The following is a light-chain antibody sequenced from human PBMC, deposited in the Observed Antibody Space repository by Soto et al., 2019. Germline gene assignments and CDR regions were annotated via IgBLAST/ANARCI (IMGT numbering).Light chain of an antibody. Sequence: ESVLTHAPATMTLSPGGRATLSCRASQSISSNLAWYQQKPGQAPRLIIYAASNRATGIPARFSGSGSGTDFTLTISSLEPEDFAVYYCQQRSRWPLTFGGGTKVDIK. V-gene: IGKV3-11*01. CDR1: QSISSN. J-gene: IGKJ4*01. CDR3: QQRSRWPLT. CDR2: AAS.